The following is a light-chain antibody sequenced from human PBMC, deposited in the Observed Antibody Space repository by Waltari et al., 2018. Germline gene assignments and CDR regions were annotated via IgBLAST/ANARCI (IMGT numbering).Light chain of an antibody. CDR2: AAT. V-gene: IGKV1-39*01. CDR3: QQNYRTPPT. CDR1: QSISDY. Sequence: DIQVIQSPSSLSASVGDRVTITCRASQSISDYLNWFQVKPGRAPHLLIYAATGLQSGVPSRFNGSGSGAHFTLTISRLRPEDSASYFCQQNYRTPPTFGQGTKVEI. J-gene: IGKJ1*01.